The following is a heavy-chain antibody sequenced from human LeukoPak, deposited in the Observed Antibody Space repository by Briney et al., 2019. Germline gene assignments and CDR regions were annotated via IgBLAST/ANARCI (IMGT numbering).Heavy chain of an antibody. CDR2: ISAYNGNT. V-gene: IGHV1-18*01. CDR1: GYTFTSYD. J-gene: IGHJ6*02. CDR3: ARPNAPRMFLDYYYGMDV. Sequence: ASVKVSCKASGYTFTSYDISWVRQAPGQGLEWMGWISAYNGNTNYAQKLQGRVTMTTDTSTSTAYMELRSLRSDDTAVYYCARPNAPRMFLDYYYGMDVWGQGTTVTVSS. D-gene: IGHD3-10*02.